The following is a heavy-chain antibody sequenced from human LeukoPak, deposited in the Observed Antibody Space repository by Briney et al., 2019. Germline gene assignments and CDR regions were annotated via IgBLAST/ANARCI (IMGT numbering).Heavy chain of an antibody. CDR3: ARRRIAAAGPTSYHDAFDI. Sequence: TSETLSLTCAVYGGSFSGYYWSWIRQPPGKGLEWIGEINHSGSTNYNPSLKSRVTISVDTSKNQFSLKLSSVTAADTAVYYCARRRIAAAGPTSYHDAFDIWGQGTMVTVSS. CDR1: GGSFSGYY. V-gene: IGHV4-34*01. D-gene: IGHD6-13*01. J-gene: IGHJ3*02. CDR2: INHSGST.